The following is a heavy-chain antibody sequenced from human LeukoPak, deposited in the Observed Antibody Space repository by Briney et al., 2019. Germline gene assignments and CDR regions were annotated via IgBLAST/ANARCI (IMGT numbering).Heavy chain of an antibody. Sequence: PGGSLRLSCAASGFTFDDYAMHWVRQAPGKGLEWVSGISWNSGSIGYADSVKGRFTISRDNAKNSLYLQTNSLRAEDTALYYCAKVASIAARRYYFDYWGQGTLVTVSS. D-gene: IGHD6-6*01. J-gene: IGHJ4*02. V-gene: IGHV3-9*01. CDR2: ISWNSGSI. CDR3: AKVASIAARRYYFDY. CDR1: GFTFDDYA.